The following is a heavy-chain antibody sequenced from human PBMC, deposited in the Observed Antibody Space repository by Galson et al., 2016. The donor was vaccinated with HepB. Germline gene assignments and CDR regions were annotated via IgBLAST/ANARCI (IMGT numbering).Heavy chain of an antibody. CDR1: GFTFSDYY. D-gene: IGHD1-20*01. Sequence: SLRLSCAASGFTFSDYYMTWIRQAPGKGLEWVSYISSRSSYTNYADSLKGRFTISRDNAKNSLYLQMSSLRADDTAVYYCAKEGTGARITGGFESWGQGTLVTVSS. J-gene: IGHJ4*02. V-gene: IGHV3-11*05. CDR2: ISSRSSYT. CDR3: AKEGTGARITGGFES.